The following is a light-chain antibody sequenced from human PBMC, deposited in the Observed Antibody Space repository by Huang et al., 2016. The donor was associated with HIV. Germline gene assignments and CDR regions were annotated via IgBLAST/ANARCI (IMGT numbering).Light chain of an antibody. CDR2: LGS. J-gene: IGKJ5*01. V-gene: IGKV2-28*01. CDR3: MQALQTPIT. Sequence: DIVMTQSPLSLPVTPGEPASISCRSSQSLLHTSGDNSLAWYLQKPGQSPQLLIYLGSNRASGVPDRVSGSGSGTDFTLKISRVEAEDVGVYYCMQALQTPITFGQGTRLDIK. CDR1: QSLLHTSGDNS.